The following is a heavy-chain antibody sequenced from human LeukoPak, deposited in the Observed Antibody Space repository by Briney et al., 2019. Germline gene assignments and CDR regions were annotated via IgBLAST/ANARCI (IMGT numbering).Heavy chain of an antibody. D-gene: IGHD6-13*01. CDR1: GGSISSSSYY. V-gene: IGHV4-39*01. CDR2: IYYSGST. CDR3: ARIAAAGTYYFDY. Sequence: PSETLSLTCTVSGGSISSSSYYWGWIRQPPGKGLEWIGNIYYSGSTYYNPSIKSRITISVDTSKNQFSLKLSSVTAADTAVYYCARIAAAGTYYFDYWGQGTLVTVPS. J-gene: IGHJ4*02.